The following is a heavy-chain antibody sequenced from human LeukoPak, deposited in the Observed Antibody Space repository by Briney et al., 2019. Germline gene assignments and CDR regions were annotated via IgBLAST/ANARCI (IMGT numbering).Heavy chain of an antibody. CDR2: IYTSGST. Sequence: SETLSLTCAVYGGSFSGYYWSWIRQPAGKGLEWIGRIYTSGSTNYNPSLKSRVTMSVDTSKNQFSLKLSSVTAADTAVYYCARDPYGDDDAFDIWGQGTMVTVSS. CDR3: ARDPYGDDDAFDI. CDR1: GGSFSGYY. J-gene: IGHJ3*02. D-gene: IGHD4-17*01. V-gene: IGHV4-4*07.